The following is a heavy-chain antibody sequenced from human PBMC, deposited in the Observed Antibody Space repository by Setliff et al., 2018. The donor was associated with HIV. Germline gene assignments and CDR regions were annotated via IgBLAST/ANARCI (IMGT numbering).Heavy chain of an antibody. D-gene: IGHD6-13*01. CDR1: GFTFSNYG. V-gene: IGHV3-33*01. CDR2: IWYDGSNQ. J-gene: IGHJ4*02. CDR3: ARYSSSWHTFDY. Sequence: PGGSLRLSCAASGFTFSNYGMHWIRQAPGKGLEWVAVIWYDGSNQNYADSVKGRPTVSRDNSNSTLYLQMNSLTPEDTAVYHCARYSSSWHTFDYWGQGILVTVSS.